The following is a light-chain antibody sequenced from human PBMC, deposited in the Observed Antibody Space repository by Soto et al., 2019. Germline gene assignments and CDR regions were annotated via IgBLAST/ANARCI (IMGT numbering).Light chain of an antibody. CDR3: AAWDDSLNGRV. Sequence: VLTQPPSASGAPGQRVTISCSGSNSNIGSNTVNWYQQLPGTAPKLLIYYDNLRPSGVPDRISGSKSGTSASLAISGLQSDDEADYYCAAWDDSLNGRVFGTGTKVTAL. V-gene: IGLV1-44*01. CDR1: NSNIGSNT. J-gene: IGLJ1*01. CDR2: YDN.